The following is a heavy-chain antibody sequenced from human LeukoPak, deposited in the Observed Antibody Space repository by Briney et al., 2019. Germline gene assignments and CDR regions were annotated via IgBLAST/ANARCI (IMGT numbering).Heavy chain of an antibody. Sequence: GGSLRLSCAGSGFTFTNYWMSWVRQVPGKGLERVANIKQDGSEKYYMDSVKGRFTISRDNAKNSLFLQMNSLRVEDTAVYYCARDERWGQGTLVTVSS. J-gene: IGHJ4*02. V-gene: IGHV3-7*04. CDR2: IKQDGSEK. CDR1: GFTFTNYW. CDR3: ARDER.